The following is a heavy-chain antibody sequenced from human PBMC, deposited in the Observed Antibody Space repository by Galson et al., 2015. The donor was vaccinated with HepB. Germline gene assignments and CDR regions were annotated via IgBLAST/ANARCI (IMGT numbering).Heavy chain of an antibody. CDR3: ASKDYGGAGNYYYGIDV. CDR2: IMPIFRSP. CDR1: GYTFTSNG. V-gene: IGHV1-69*13. D-gene: IGHD4-23*01. Sequence: SVKVSCKASGYTFTSNGISWVRQTPGQGLEWMGGIMPIFRSPDYAQKFKGRVTITADESTNTAYMELSSLSSEDTAIYYCASKDYGGAGNYYYGIDVWGQGTTVIVSS. J-gene: IGHJ6*02.